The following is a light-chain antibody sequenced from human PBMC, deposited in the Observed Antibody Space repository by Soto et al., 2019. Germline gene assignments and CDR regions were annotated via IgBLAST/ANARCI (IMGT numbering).Light chain of an antibody. CDR3: AAWDDSLNGFV. Sequence: QSVLTQPPSASGTPGQRGTISCSGSSSNIGSNPVNWYQQLPGTAPKLLIYSNNQRPSGVPDRFSGSKSGTSASLAISGLQSEVEADYYCAAWDDSLNGFVFGTGTKLTVL. J-gene: IGLJ1*01. CDR2: SNN. V-gene: IGLV1-44*01. CDR1: SSNIGSNP.